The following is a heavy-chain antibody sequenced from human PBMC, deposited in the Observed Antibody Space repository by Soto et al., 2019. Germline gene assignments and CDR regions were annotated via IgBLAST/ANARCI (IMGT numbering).Heavy chain of an antibody. CDR2: ISSSSSYI. J-gene: IGHJ6*02. CDR3: ARTMVRGHKTRGMDV. D-gene: IGHD3-10*01. V-gene: IGHV3-21*01. Sequence: EVQLVESGGGLVKPGGSLRLSCAASGFTFSSYSMNWVRQAPGKGLEWVSSISSSSSYIYYADSVKGRFTISRDNAKNSLYLQMNSLRAEDTAVYYCARTMVRGHKTRGMDVWGQGTTVTVSS. CDR1: GFTFSSYS.